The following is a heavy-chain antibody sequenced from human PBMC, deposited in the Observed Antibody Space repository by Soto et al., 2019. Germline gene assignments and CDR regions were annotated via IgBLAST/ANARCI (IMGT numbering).Heavy chain of an antibody. CDR1: GGTFSSYA. D-gene: IGHD3-22*01. CDR3: ARSDYYDSSGYYYPGFDY. V-gene: IGHV1-69*13. Sequence: ASVKVSCKASGGTFSSYAISWVRQAPGQGLEWMGGIIPIFGTANYAQKFQGRVTITADESTSTAYMELSSLRSEDTAVYYCARSDYYDSSGYYYPGFDYWGQGTLVTVSS. J-gene: IGHJ4*02. CDR2: IIPIFGTA.